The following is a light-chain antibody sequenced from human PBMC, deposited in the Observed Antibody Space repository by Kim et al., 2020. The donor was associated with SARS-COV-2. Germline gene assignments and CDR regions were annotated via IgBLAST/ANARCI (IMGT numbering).Light chain of an antibody. J-gene: IGLJ2*01. CDR3: SSYAGSNTV. CDR2: EVS. V-gene: IGLV2-8*01. CDR1: SSDVGGYNY. Sequence: QSALTQPPSASGYPGQSVTISCTGTSSDVGGYNYVSWYQQHPGKAPKLMIYEVSKRPSGVPDRFSGSKSGNTASLTVSGLQAEDEADYYCSSYAGSNTVFGGGTQLTVL.